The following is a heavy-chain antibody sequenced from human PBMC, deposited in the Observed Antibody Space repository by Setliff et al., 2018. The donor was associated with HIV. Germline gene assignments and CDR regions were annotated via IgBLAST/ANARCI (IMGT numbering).Heavy chain of an antibody. J-gene: IGHJ4*02. CDR1: GGSISSSSSY. D-gene: IGHD2-2*02. V-gene: IGHV4-39*07. Sequence: SETLSLTCTVSGGSISSSSSYWGWIRQSPGEGLEWIGSIYYSGSTYYNPSLKSRVTISVDTSKDQFSLRLSSVTAADTAVYYCARGYHLLNPDYWGQGTLVTVSS. CDR3: ARGYHLLNPDY. CDR2: IYYSGST.